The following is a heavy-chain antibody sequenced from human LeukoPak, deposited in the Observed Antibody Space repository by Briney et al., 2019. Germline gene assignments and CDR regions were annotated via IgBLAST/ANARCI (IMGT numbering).Heavy chain of an antibody. CDR1: GYTFTHYD. D-gene: IGHD2-2*01. CDR3: SRGTTSSNYPF. Sequence: ASVKVSCKASGYTFTHYDMNWVRQAPGQGLEWMGWINTNTGNPTYGQGFTRRFVFSVDTSVSTAYLQISSLKAEDTAVYYCSRGTTSSNYPFWGQGTLVTVSS. V-gene: IGHV7-4-1*02. CDR2: INTNTGNP. J-gene: IGHJ4*02.